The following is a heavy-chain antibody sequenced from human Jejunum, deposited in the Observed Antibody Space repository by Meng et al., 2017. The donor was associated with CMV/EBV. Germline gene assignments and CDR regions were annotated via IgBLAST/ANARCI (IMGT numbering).Heavy chain of an antibody. J-gene: IGHJ4*02. CDR2: IDHSGST. D-gene: IGHD6-19*01. Sequence: SFSGYYWSGIRQPPGKGLEWIGEIDHSGSTNYSPSLKSRVTISVDASKSQFSLRLSSVTAADTAIYYCARGYHGPGIAVTGADIDYWGQGTLVTVSS. CDR1: SFSGYY. V-gene: IGHV4-34*01. CDR3: ARGYHGPGIAVTGADIDY.